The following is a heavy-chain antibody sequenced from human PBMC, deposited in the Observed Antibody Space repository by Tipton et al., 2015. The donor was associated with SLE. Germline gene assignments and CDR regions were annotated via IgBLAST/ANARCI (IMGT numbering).Heavy chain of an antibody. J-gene: IGHJ4*02. CDR2: SHYSGNT. D-gene: IGHD3/OR15-3a*01. CDR1: GGSISSGGYY. Sequence: TLSLTCSVSGGSISSGGYYWSWIRQHPGKGLEWIGYSHYSGNTYYNTSLKSRVTISVDTSKNQFSLKLSSVTAADTAVYYCAGGGGDFGLKNWGQGTLVTVSS. V-gene: IGHV4-31*03. CDR3: AGGGGDFGLKN.